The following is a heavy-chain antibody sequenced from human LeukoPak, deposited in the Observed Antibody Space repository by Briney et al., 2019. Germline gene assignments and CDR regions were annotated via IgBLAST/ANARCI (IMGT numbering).Heavy chain of an antibody. CDR1: GYTFTSYY. Sequence: ASLKVSCKAAGYTFTSYYMHWVRQAPGHGLEWMGIINLSGGSTSYAQKFQGRVTMTRDTSTRTVYMELSSLRSEDTAVYYCAREGRATYYFDYWGQGTLVSVSS. J-gene: IGHJ4*02. CDR2: INLSGGST. CDR3: AREGRATYYFDY. V-gene: IGHV1-46*01. D-gene: IGHD6-13*01.